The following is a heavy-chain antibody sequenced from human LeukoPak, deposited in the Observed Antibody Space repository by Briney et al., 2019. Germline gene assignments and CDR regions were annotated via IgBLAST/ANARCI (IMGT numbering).Heavy chain of an antibody. CDR2: FIPNIGTP. D-gene: IGHD3-10*01. V-gene: IGHV1-69*13. CDR1: GGTFSSYA. Sequence: SVKVSCKASGGTFSSYAISWVRQAPGQGLEWMAGFIPNIGTPNYAQKFQGRVTITADESTSTAYMELSSLRSEDTAVYYCARSHYYGSGSILYYFPYWGQGTLVTVSS. J-gene: IGHJ4*02. CDR3: ARSHYYGSGSILYYFPY.